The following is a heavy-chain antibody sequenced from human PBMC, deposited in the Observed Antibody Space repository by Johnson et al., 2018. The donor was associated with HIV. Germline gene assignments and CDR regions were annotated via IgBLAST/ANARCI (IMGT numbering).Heavy chain of an antibody. CDR3: ERELEFGDLRKNDAFDI. D-gene: IGHD4-17*01. CDR1: GFTFSSYA. J-gene: IGHJ3*02. V-gene: IGHV3-30*04. Sequence: QVQLVESGGGVVQPGRSLRLSCAVSGFTFSSYAMHWVRQAPGKGLEWVAVISYDGSNKYYADSVKGRFTISRDNSKNTLYLQMNSLRAEDTAVYYCERELEFGDLRKNDAFDIWGQGTMVTVSS. CDR2: ISYDGSNK.